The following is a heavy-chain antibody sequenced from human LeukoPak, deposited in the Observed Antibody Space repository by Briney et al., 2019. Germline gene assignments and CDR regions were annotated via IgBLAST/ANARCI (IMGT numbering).Heavy chain of an antibody. CDR2: IWHDGSYG. D-gene: IGHD1-26*01. J-gene: IGHJ4*02. V-gene: IGHV3-33*06. CDR3: AKDGVGATSLDC. CDR1: GFTFSSFG. Sequence: GGSLRLSCAASGFTFSSFGMHWVRQAPGKGLEWVAVIWHDGSYGYYADSVKGRFTISRDSSKNTLYLQMNSLRAEDTAVYYCAKDGVGATSLDCWGQGTLVTVSS.